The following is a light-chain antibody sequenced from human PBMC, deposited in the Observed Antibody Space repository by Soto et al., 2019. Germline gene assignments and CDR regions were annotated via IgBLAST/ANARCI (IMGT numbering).Light chain of an antibody. CDR2: EVS. CDR3: CSYAGSTSYV. CDR1: SIDVGGYNY. Sequence: QSVLTQPPSASGSPGQSVTISCTGTSIDVGGYNYVSWYQQHPGKAPKLVISEVSQRPSGVPDRFSGSKSGNTASLTVSGLQAEDEADYYCCSYAGSTSYVFGTGTKVTVL. V-gene: IGLV2-8*01. J-gene: IGLJ1*01.